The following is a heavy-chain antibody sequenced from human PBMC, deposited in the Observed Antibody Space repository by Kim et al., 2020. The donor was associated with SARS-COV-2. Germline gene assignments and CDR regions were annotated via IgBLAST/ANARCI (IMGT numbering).Heavy chain of an antibody. CDR3: ARDSPLSGSYMGLGY. Sequence: ASVKVSCKASGYTFTSYGISWVRQAPGQGLEWMGWISAYNGNTNYAQKLQGRVTMTTDTSTSTAYMELRSLRSDDTAVYYCARDSPLSGSYMGLGYWGQGTLVTVSS. J-gene: IGHJ4*02. D-gene: IGHD3-10*01. V-gene: IGHV1-18*01. CDR1: GYTFTSYG. CDR2: ISAYNGNT.